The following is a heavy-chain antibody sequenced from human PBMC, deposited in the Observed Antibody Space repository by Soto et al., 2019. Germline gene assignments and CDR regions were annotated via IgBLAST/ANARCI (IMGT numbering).Heavy chain of an antibody. D-gene: IGHD3-10*01. J-gene: IGHJ4*02. Sequence: QLVESGGGLIQPGGSLRLXXXXXXXSVSGKYMSXXRXAXGKGLDWVSVIYSGGSAYYADSVKCRFTISRDESQNTLYLQMNSLRAEDTAVYYCARSMMVRGVLFDLWGQGTLVSVSS. CDR3: ARSMMVRGVLFDL. CDR1: XXSVSGKY. CDR2: IYSGGSA. V-gene: IGHV3-53*01.